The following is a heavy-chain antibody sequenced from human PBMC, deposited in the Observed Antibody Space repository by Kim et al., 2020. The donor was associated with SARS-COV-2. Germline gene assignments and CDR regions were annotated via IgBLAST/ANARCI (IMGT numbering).Heavy chain of an antibody. J-gene: IGHJ3*02. Sequence: SETLSLTCTVSGGSISSSSYYWGWIRQPPGKGLEWIGSIYYSGSTYYNPSLKSRVTISVDTSKNQFSLKLSSVTAADTAVYYCARPAYYYDSSGYSRAFDIWGQGTMVTVSS. CDR3: ARPAYYYDSSGYSRAFDI. V-gene: IGHV4-39*01. CDR1: GGSISSSSYY. D-gene: IGHD3-22*01. CDR2: IYYSGST.